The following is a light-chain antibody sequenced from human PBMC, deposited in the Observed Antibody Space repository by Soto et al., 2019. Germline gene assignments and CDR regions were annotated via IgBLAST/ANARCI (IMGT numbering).Light chain of an antibody. CDR3: SSYTASTTPYV. Sequence: QSALAQPASVSGSPGQSITISCIGTSSDIGTYNYVSWYQQHPGKAPKLMLYEVSNRPSGVSNRFSGSKSGITASLTISGLQAEAEADYYCSSYTASTTPYVFGTGTKATVL. CDR2: EVS. CDR1: SSDIGTYNY. J-gene: IGLJ1*01. V-gene: IGLV2-14*01.